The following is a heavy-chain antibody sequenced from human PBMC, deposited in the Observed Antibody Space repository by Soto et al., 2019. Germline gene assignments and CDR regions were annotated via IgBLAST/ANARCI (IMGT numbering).Heavy chain of an antibody. CDR3: AKDPSYDILTGYYYWFDP. Sequence: PGGSLRLSCAASGFTFSSYAMSWVRQAPGKGLEWVSAISGSGGSTYYADSVKGRFTISRDNSKNTLYLQMNSLRAEDTAVHYCAKDPSYDILTGYYYWFDPWGQGTLVTVSS. D-gene: IGHD3-9*01. V-gene: IGHV3-23*01. J-gene: IGHJ5*02. CDR2: ISGSGGST. CDR1: GFTFSSYA.